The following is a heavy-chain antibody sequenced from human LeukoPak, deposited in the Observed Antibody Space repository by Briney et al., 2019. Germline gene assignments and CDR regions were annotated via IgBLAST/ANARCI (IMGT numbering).Heavy chain of an antibody. Sequence: SETLSLTCTVSGGSISSSSYYWGWIRQPPGKGLEWIGSIYYSGSTYYNPSLKSRVTISVDTSKNQFSLKLSSVTAADTAVYYCAREGELLSDYWGQGTLVTVSS. D-gene: IGHD1-26*01. J-gene: IGHJ4*02. V-gene: IGHV4-39*02. CDR2: IYYSGST. CDR1: GGSISSSSYY. CDR3: AREGELLSDY.